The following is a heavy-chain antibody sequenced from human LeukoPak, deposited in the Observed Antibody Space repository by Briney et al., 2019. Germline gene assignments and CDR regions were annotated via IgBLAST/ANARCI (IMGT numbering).Heavy chain of an antibody. CDR1: GGTFSSYA. CDR3: AREGGNSYYYYYMDV. Sequence: SVKVSCKASGGTFSSYAISWVRQAPGQGLEWMGRIIPIFGTANYAQKFRGRVTITTDESTSTAYMELSSLRSEDTAVYYCAREGGNSYYYYYMDVWGKGTTVTVSS. CDR2: IIPIFGTA. D-gene: IGHD4-23*01. V-gene: IGHV1-69*05. J-gene: IGHJ6*03.